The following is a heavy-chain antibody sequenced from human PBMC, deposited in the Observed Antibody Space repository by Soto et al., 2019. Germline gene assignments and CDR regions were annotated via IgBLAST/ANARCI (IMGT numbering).Heavy chain of an antibody. D-gene: IGHD5-18*01. Sequence: GGSLRLSCAASGFTFSNYEMNWVRQAPGKGLEWVSYISSSGSTIYYADSVKGRFTISRDNAKNSLYLQMNSLRAEDTTVYYCARDLGYSYGVSGYYYYYGMDVWGQGTTVTVSS. CDR3: ARDLGYSYGVSGYYYYYGMDV. J-gene: IGHJ6*02. CDR2: ISSSGSTI. V-gene: IGHV3-48*03. CDR1: GFTFSNYE.